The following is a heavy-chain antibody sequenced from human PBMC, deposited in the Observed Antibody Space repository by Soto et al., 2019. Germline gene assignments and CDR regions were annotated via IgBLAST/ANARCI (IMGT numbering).Heavy chain of an antibody. J-gene: IGHJ4*02. CDR3: AKQRAGYGSGSDTYYFDF. V-gene: IGHV3-23*01. D-gene: IGHD3-10*01. CDR1: GFTFSTYA. CDR2: LSGSGGTS. Sequence: EVQLLESGGGLVQPGGSLRLACSTSGFTFSTYAMNWVRLAPGKGLEWVAALSGSGGTSYYADSVSGRFNISSDNSKNTLFLQMNSLRAEDTGLYYGAKQRAGYGSGSDTYYFDFWGQGPLVTVSS.